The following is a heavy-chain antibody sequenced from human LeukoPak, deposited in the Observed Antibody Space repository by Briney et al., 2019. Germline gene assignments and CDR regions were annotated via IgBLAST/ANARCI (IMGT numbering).Heavy chain of an antibody. J-gene: IGHJ4*02. CDR2: MWFDGSHK. CDR1: GFTFSNYG. V-gene: IGHV3-33*01. Sequence: PGRSLRLSCAASGFTFSNYGLHWVRQAPGKGLEWLAVMWFDGSHKYYADSVKGRFTISRDNSKSMLYLQMNSLRAEGTAVYYCARVGSGRGVLWFGELSTYYFDYWGQGTLVTVSS. CDR3: ARVGSGRGVLWFGELSTYYFDY. D-gene: IGHD3-10*01.